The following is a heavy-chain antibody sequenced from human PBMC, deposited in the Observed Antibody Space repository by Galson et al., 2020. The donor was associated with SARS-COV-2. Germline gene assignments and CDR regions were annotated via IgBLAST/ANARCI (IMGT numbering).Heavy chain of an antibody. V-gene: IGHV3-9*01. CDR3: AEFRDAFDI. Sequence: SLKISCAASGFTFDDYAMHWVRQAPGKGLEWVSGISWNSGSIGYADSVKGRFTISRDNAKNSLYLQMNSLRAEDTALYYCAEFRDAFDIWGQGTMVTVSS. CDR1: GFTFDDYA. D-gene: IGHD3-10*01. J-gene: IGHJ3*02. CDR2: ISWNSGSI.